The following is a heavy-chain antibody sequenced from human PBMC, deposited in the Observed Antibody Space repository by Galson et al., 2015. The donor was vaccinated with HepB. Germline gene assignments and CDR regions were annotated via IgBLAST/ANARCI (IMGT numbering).Heavy chain of an antibody. D-gene: IGHD3-3*01. CDR3: ATEAPYDFRSATDYGLDV. CDR1: EDSFTSYW. V-gene: IGHV5-10-1*01. Sequence: QSGAEVKKPGESLRISCKGSEDSFTSYWITWVRQMPGKGLEWMGRIDASDSYTNYSPSFQGHVTISADRSISTAYLQWSSLKASDADMYYCATEAPYDFRSATDYGLDVWSQGTTVTFSS. J-gene: IGHJ6*02. CDR2: IDASDSYT.